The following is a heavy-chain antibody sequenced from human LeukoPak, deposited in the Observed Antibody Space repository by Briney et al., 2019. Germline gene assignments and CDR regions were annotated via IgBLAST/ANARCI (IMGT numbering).Heavy chain of an antibody. CDR3: ARHYYDSSGYPNWFDP. D-gene: IGHD3-22*01. Sequence: GSLRLSCVASGFIFSGFWMSWVRQAPGKGLEWVANIKQDGSEKYYVDSVKGRFTISRDNALYLQMNSLRAEDTAVYYCARHYYDSSGYPNWFDPWGQGTLVTVSS. V-gene: IGHV3-7*01. J-gene: IGHJ5*02. CDR2: IKQDGSEK. CDR1: GFIFSGFW.